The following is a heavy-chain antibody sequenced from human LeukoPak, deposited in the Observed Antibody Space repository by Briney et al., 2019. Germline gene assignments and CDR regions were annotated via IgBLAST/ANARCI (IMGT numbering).Heavy chain of an antibody. CDR3: AKHVLRFLEWLSPFDY. Sequence: GGSLRLSCAASGFTFSSYAMSWVRQAPGKGLEWVSAISGSGGSTYYADSVKGRFTISRDNPKNTLYLQMNSLRAEDTVVYYCAKHVLRFLEWLSPFDYWGQGTLVTVSS. CDR1: GFTFSSYA. CDR2: ISGSGGST. J-gene: IGHJ4*02. D-gene: IGHD3-3*01. V-gene: IGHV3-23*01.